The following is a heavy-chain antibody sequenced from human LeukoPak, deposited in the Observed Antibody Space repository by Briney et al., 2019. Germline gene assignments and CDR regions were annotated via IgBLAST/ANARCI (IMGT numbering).Heavy chain of an antibody. CDR3: ARCYASIALPTTYDY. CDR2: IHYSGST. CDR1: SGSIGRYY. V-gene: IGHV4-59*01. Sequence: SETLSLTCTVSSGSIGRYYWSWIRQSPGKGLEWIGYIHYSGSTNYNSALKSRLTISVDTSKRQFSLTLRSVTAADTAVYYCARCYASIALPTTYDYWGHGILVTVSS. J-gene: IGHJ4*01. D-gene: IGHD1-26*01.